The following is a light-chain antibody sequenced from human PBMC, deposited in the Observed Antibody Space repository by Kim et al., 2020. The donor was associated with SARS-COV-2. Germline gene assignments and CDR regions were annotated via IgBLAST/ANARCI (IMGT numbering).Light chain of an antibody. J-gene: IGKJ1*01. CDR2: GAS. CDR3: QQYNNWPT. Sequence: SVTPWESANLSCRASQSVSSNLAWYQQRPGQAPRLLNYGASTRATGIPASFSGSGSGTEFTLSINSLQSEYFAVYYCQQYNNWPTFGQGTKLEI. CDR1: QSVSSN. V-gene: IGKV3-15*01.